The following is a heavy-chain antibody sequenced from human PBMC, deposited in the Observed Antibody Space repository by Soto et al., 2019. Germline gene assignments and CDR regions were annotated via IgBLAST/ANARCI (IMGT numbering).Heavy chain of an antibody. V-gene: IGHV4-39*01. CDR1: GGSMSNGTYY. J-gene: IGHJ6*02. CDR3: ARSDKVFYAMDV. Sequence: SEALSLTCTVSGGSMSNGTYYGVWIRQAPGKGQEWIGNINYSGSTYYDPALKSGPTISVDTSKNQFSLKLSSVTAPDTVVYYCARSDKVFYAMDVWGQGTTVTVSS. CDR2: INYSGST.